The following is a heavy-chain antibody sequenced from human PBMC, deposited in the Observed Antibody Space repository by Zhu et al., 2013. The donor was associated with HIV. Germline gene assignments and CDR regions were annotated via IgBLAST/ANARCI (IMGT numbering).Heavy chain of an antibody. V-gene: IGHV1-69*01. D-gene: IGHD2-15*01. CDR3: ASHCSGGSCYSGDYYFGMDV. J-gene: IGHJ6*02. CDR2: IIPVFGTA. Sequence: QVQLVQSGAEVKKPGSSVKVSCKASGGTFSNYAFSWVRQAPGQGLEWMGGIIPVFGTANYAQKFQGRVTITADESTSTAYMELSSLRSEDTAVYYCASHCSGGSCYSGDYYFGMDVWGQGTTVTVSS. CDR1: GGTFSNYA.